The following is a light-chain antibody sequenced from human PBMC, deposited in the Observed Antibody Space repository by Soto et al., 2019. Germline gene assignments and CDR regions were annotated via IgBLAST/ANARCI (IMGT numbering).Light chain of an antibody. J-gene: IGKJ1*01. CDR1: QSVISF. Sequence: EIVLTQSPATLSLSPGERATLSCRASQSVISFLAWYQQKPGQAPRLLIYDASDRATGIPTRFSGSGSGTDFTLTISSLEPEDFAVYYCQQRRSWPWTFGQGTKVEIK. CDR3: QQRRSWPWT. CDR2: DAS. V-gene: IGKV3-11*01.